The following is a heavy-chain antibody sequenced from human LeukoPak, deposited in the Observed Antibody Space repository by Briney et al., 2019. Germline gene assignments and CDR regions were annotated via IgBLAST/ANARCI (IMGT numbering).Heavy chain of an antibody. CDR1: GFTFSRHW. V-gene: IGHV3-7*01. D-gene: IGHD2-21*02. CDR2: IKEDGSEK. J-gene: IGHJ4*02. Sequence: PGGSLRLSCAASGFTFSRHWMSWVRQAPGKGLEWVANIKEDGSEKYYVNSMKGRFTISRDNARNSLYLQVDSLRAEDTAVYYCAREVHAGVTDFDHWGQGTLVTVSS. CDR3: AREVHAGVTDFDH.